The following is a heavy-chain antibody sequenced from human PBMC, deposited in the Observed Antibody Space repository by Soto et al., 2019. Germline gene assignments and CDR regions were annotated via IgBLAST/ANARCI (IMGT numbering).Heavy chain of an antibody. D-gene: IGHD3-10*01. Sequence: GGSLRLSCAASGYTFSSYWMHWVRQAPGKGLVWVSRVNGDGSSTSYADPVKGRFTISRDNAKSTVHLQMNSLRAEDTAVYYCAKDRIRRITMVRGVINPHNWFDPWGQGTLVTVSS. CDR3: AKDRIRRITMVRGVINPHNWFDP. CDR1: GYTFSSYW. CDR2: VNGDGSST. J-gene: IGHJ5*02. V-gene: IGHV3-74*01.